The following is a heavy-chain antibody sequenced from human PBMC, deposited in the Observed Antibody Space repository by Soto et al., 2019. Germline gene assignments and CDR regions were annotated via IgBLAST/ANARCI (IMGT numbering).Heavy chain of an antibody. CDR3: ATYYDISTGHYQY. V-gene: IGHV4-34*01. CDR1: GGSFSGYY. J-gene: IGHJ4*02. Sequence: SETLSLTCAVFGGSFSGYYWTWIRQPPGKGLEWIGDITHSGSTNYNPSLKSRVTILVDTSENQFSLKLTSVTAADTAVYYCATYYDISTGHYQYWGQGTLVTVSS. CDR2: ITHSGST. D-gene: IGHD3-9*01.